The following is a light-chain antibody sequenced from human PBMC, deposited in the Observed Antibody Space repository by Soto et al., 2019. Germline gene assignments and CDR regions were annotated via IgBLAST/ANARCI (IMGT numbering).Light chain of an antibody. V-gene: IGKV1-27*01. Sequence: DIQMTQSPSSLSASVGDRLTITCRASLGISNFLAWYQQKPGKAPELLIYGASTLQTWVPSRFSGCGSGTDFTLTSSGLQPEDVATCDCQKYNCAPFTFGPGTKVDIK. CDR2: GAS. CDR1: LGISNF. J-gene: IGKJ3*01. CDR3: QKYNCAPFT.